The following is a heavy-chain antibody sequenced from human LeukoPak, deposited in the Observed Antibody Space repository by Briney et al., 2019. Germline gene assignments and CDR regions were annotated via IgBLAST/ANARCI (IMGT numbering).Heavy chain of an antibody. J-gene: IGHJ4*02. V-gene: IGHV3-23*01. Sequence: PGGSLRLSCAASGFTINTFTMNWVRQAPGKGLEWVSTIRGAEGGTYYADSVKGRFTISRDNFENTLYLQMNYLREEDTALYYCAKAFSSGLSPFDYWGQGALVTVSS. D-gene: IGHD3-22*01. CDR1: GFTINTFT. CDR3: AKAFSSGLSPFDY. CDR2: IRGAEGGT.